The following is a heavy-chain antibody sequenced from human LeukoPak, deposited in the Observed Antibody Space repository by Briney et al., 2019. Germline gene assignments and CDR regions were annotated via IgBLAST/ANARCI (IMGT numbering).Heavy chain of an antibody. V-gene: IGHV4-34*01. J-gene: IGHJ4*02. Sequence: ETLSLTCAVYGGSFSGYYWSWIRQPPGKGLEWIGEINHSGSTNYNPSLKSRVTISVDTSKNQFSLKLSSVTAADTAVYYCARGNWLLLSPYYFDYWGQGTLVTVSS. CDR1: GGSFSGYY. CDR3: ARGNWLLLSPYYFDY. D-gene: IGHD3-22*01. CDR2: INHSGST.